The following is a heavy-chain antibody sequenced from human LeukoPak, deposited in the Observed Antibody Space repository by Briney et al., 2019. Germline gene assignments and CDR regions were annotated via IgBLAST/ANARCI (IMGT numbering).Heavy chain of an antibody. J-gene: IGHJ5*02. CDR2: IHHSGST. D-gene: IGHD6-25*01. V-gene: IGHV4-4*02. CDR3: AREAAGQWFDP. Sequence: SETLSLTCAVSGGSISSGNWWSWVRQPPGKGLEWIGEIHHSGSTNYNPSLKSRVTISVDNSKNQFSLKVRSVTAADTAVYYCAREAAGQWFDPWGQGNLVTVSS. CDR1: GGSISSGNW.